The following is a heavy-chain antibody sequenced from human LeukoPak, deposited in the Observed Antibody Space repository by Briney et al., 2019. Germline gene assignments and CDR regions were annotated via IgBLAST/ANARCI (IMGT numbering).Heavy chain of an antibody. CDR1: GFTFDDYC. CDR2: IKWNGRRT. V-gene: IGHV3-20*04. Sequence: GVSQRLSCPASGFTFDDYCMIWVRQAPGNGLEWVSGIKWNGRRTDYADSVKGRFTISRDNAKNPLYLQMNSLRAEDTALYYCARLWYSSGWFDYWGQGTLVTVS. CDR3: ARLWYSSGWFDY. D-gene: IGHD6-19*01. J-gene: IGHJ4*02.